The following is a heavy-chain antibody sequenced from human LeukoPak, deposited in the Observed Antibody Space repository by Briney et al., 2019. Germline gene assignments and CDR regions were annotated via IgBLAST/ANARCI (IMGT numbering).Heavy chain of an antibody. V-gene: IGHV3-74*01. Sequence: GGSLRLSCAASGFTFSSYWVHWVRQAPGKGLVWVSRINSDGSSTSYADSAKGRFTISRDNAKNTLYLQMNSLRAEDTAVYYCARAPGGYCSSTSCYNGWNWFDPWGQGTLVTVSS. CDR1: GFTFSSYW. D-gene: IGHD2-2*02. J-gene: IGHJ5*02. CDR3: ARAPGGYCSSTSCYNGWNWFDP. CDR2: INSDGSST.